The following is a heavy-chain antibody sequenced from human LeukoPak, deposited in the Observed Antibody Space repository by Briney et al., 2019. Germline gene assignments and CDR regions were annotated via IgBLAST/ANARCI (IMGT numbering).Heavy chain of an antibody. V-gene: IGHV4-38-2*01. CDR3: ARGSIVGATTSFDY. CDR2: IYHSGST. Sequence: KPSETLSLTCAVSGYSISSGYYWGWIRQPPGKGLEWIGSIYHSGSTYYNPSLKSRVTISVDTSKNQFSLKLSSVTAADTAVYYCARGSIVGATTSFDYWGQGTLATVSS. J-gene: IGHJ4*02. CDR1: GYSISSGYY. D-gene: IGHD1-26*01.